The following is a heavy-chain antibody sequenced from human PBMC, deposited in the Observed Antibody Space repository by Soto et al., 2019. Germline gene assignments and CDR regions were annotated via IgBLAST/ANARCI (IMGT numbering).Heavy chain of an antibody. J-gene: IGHJ4*02. CDR2: IKQDGSEK. D-gene: IGHD6-13*01. Sequence: GGSLSLSCAASGFTFSSYWMSWVRQAPGKRQERVANIKQDGSEKYYVDSVKGRFTISRDNAKNSLYLQMNSLRAEDTAVYYCARAVSSSWYDYWGQGTLVTVSS. V-gene: IGHV3-7*02. CDR3: ARAVSSSWYDY. CDR1: GFTFSSYW.